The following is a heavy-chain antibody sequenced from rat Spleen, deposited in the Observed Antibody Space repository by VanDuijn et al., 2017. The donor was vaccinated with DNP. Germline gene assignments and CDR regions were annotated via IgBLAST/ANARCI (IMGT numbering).Heavy chain of an antibody. D-gene: IGHD1-6*01. J-gene: IGHJ2*01. CDR3: AARAPGDYYYGGYFDY. CDR2: IKTGGGST. Sequence: EVQLVESGGDLVQPGGSLKLSCVASGFTFSNYWMYWIRQAPGKGLEWVASIKTGGGSTYYPDSVKGRFTISRDISKSTLYLQMDSLRSEDTATYYCAARAPGDYYYGGYFDYWGQGVMVTVSS. CDR1: GFTFSNYW. V-gene: IGHV5-58*01.